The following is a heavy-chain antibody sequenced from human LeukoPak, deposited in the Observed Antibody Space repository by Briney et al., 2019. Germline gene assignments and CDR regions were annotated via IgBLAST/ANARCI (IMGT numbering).Heavy chain of an antibody. CDR2: ISGSGGST. J-gene: IGHJ4*02. D-gene: IGHD6-13*01. CDR3: AKDQGIAAAGTDGPDY. CDR1: GFTFSSYG. V-gene: IGHV3-23*01. Sequence: GGSLRLSCAASGFTFSSYGMSWVRQAPGKGLEWVSAISGSGGSTYYADSVKGRFTISRDNSKNTLYLQMNSLRAEDTAVYYCAKDQGIAAAGTDGPDYWGQGTLVTVSS.